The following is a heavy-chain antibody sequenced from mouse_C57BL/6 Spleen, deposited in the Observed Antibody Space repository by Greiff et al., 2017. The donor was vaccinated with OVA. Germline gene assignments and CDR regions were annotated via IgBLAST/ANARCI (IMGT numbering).Heavy chain of an antibody. CDR3: ATSDGYYRYFDV. CDR2: IWTGGGT. CDR1: GFSLTSYA. Sequence: VKLMESGPGLVAPSQSLSITCTVSGFSLTSYAISWVRQPPGKGLEWLGVIWTGGGTNYNSALISRLSISKDNSKSQVFLKMNSLQTDDTARYDCATSDGYYRYFDVWGTGTTVTVSS. V-gene: IGHV2-9-1*01. D-gene: IGHD2-3*01. J-gene: IGHJ1*03.